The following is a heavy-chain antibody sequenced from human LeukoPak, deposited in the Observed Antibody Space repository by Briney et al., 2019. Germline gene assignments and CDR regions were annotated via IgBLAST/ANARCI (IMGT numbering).Heavy chain of an antibody. J-gene: IGHJ4*02. D-gene: IGHD3-3*01. Sequence: KASETLSLTCTVSGGSISSYYWSWIRQPAGKGLEWIGRIYTSGSTNYNPSLKSRVTMSVDTSKNQFSLKLSSVTAADTAVYYCARDNRESITIFGVVTHRTTPGGDYWGQGTLVTVSS. CDR3: ARDNRESITIFGVVTHRTTPGGDY. V-gene: IGHV4-4*07. CDR2: IYTSGST. CDR1: GGSISSYY.